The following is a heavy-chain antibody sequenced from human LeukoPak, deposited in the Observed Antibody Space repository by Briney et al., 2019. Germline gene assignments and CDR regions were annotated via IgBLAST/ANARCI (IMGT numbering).Heavy chain of an antibody. Sequence: ASVTVSFKASGYTFTFYYMHWVRQAPGQGHEWMGWINPYSGATNYAQKFQGRVTMTRDTSISTAYMDLSSLKSDDTAVYYCARAHIGNDLFIDYWGQGTLVTVSS. CDR3: ARAHIGNDLFIDY. J-gene: IGHJ4*02. V-gene: IGHV1-2*02. D-gene: IGHD2-21*01. CDR2: INPYSGAT. CDR1: GYTFTFYY.